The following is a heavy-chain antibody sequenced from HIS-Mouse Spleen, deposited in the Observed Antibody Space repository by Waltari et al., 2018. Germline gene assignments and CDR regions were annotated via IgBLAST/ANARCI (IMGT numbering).Heavy chain of an antibody. CDR3: AKENPNFDAFDI. CDR1: GGSISSSSYS. J-gene: IGHJ3*02. CDR2: IYYSGST. V-gene: IGHV4-39*07. Sequence: QLQLQESGPGLVKPSETLSLTCTAPGGSISSSSYSWGWIRQPPGKGLEWIGSIYYSGSTYYNPSLKSRVTISVDTSKNQFSLKLSSVTAADTAVYYCAKENPNFDAFDIWGQGTMVTVSS.